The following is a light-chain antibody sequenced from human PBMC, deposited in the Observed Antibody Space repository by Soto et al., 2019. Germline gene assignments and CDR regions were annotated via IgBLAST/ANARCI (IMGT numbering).Light chain of an antibody. CDR3: QQYSDLPMT. J-gene: IGKJ5*01. Sequence: SVLTQSPGTLSLSPWERATLSCRASQSVSSNYLAWYQQKPGQAPRLLIYGASTRATGIPDRFSGSASGTDFTLTISRLEPEDFAVYFCQQYSDLPMTFGQGTRLEIK. CDR1: QSVSSNY. CDR2: GAS. V-gene: IGKV3-20*01.